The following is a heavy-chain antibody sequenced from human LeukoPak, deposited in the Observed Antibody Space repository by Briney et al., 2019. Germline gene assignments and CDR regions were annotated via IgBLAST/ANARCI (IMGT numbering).Heavy chain of an antibody. Sequence: ASVKVSCKASGYTFTNYYIHWVRQAPGQGLEWMGIINPSGSSTSYAQKFQGRVTITADKSTSTAYMDLSSLRSEDTAVYYCAWGNWNYGDYYGMDVWGQGTTVTVSS. J-gene: IGHJ6*02. CDR3: AWGNWNYGDYYGMDV. CDR2: INPSGSST. V-gene: IGHV1-46*01. CDR1: GYTFTNYY. D-gene: IGHD1-7*01.